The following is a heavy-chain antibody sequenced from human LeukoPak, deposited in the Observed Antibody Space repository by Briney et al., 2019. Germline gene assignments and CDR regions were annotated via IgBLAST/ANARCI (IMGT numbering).Heavy chain of an antibody. D-gene: IGHD2-15*01. Sequence: TGGSLRLSCAASEFAFRSNTMHWVRQAPGKGLEWVAFITYDGSRKYYADSVRGRFTITRDNSKDTLSLQMNSLRPEDTAVYYCARGRGYCSGDSCWESYSDYWGQGTLVTVSS. CDR3: ARGRGYCSGDSCWESYSDY. V-gene: IGHV3-30*04. CDR2: ITYDGSRK. CDR1: EFAFRSNT. J-gene: IGHJ4*02.